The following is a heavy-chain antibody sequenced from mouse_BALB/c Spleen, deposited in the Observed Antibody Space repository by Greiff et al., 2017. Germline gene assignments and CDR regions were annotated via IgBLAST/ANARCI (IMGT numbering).Heavy chain of an antibody. CDR2: IWAGGST. CDR3: ARVRYGSSFYYFDY. Sequence: VQLVESGPGLVAPSQSLSITCTVSGFSLTSYGVHWVRQPPGKGLEWLGVIWAGGSTNYNSALMSRLSISKDNSKSQVFLKMNSLQTDDTAMYYCARVRYGSSFYYFDYWGQGTTLTVSS. D-gene: IGHD1-1*01. V-gene: IGHV2-9*02. J-gene: IGHJ2*01. CDR1: GFSLTSYG.